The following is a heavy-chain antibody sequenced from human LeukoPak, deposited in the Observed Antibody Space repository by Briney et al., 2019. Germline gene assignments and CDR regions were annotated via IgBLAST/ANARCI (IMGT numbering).Heavy chain of an antibody. CDR3: ARDDYSSADY. CDR2: VNRDGSST. J-gene: IGHJ4*02. Sequence: PGGSLRLSCAASGFTFSNYWMHWVRQAPGKGLVWVSRVNRDGSSTYYADSVKGRFTISRDNAKNTLYLQMNSLRAEDTAVYFCARDDYSSADYWGQGTLDTVSS. D-gene: IGHD6-25*01. CDR1: GFTFSNYW. V-gene: IGHV3-74*01.